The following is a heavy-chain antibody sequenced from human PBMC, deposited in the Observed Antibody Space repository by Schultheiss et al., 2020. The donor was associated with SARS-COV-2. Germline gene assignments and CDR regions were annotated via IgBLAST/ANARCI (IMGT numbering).Heavy chain of an antibody. CDR3: ARGYSIGIAFDM. CDR2: INPNSGGT. J-gene: IGHJ3*02. Sequence: ASVKVSCKASGYTFTDYYIHWVRQAPGQGLEWMGWINPNSGGTNYAQKFQGWVTMTRDTSISTGYMELSRLRSDDSAIYYCARGYSIGIAFDMWGQGTMVTVSS. CDR1: GYTFTDYY. V-gene: IGHV1-2*04. D-gene: IGHD2-21*01.